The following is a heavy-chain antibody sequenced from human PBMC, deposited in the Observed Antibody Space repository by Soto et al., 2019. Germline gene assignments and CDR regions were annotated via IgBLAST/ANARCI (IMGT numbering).Heavy chain of an antibody. V-gene: IGHV3-11*01. CDR3: ARLISVYSSSWYESYFDY. D-gene: IGHD6-13*01. CDR2: ISSSGSTI. CDR1: GFTFSDYY. Sequence: QVQLVESGGGLVKPGGSLRLSCAASGFTFSDYYMSWIRQAPGQGLEWVSYISSSGSTIYYADSVKGRFTISRDNAKISLYLQMNSLRAEDTAVYYCARLISVYSSSWYESYFDYWGQGTLVNVSS. J-gene: IGHJ4*02.